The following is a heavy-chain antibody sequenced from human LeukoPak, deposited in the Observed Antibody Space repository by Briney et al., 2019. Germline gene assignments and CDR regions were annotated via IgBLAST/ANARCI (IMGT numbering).Heavy chain of an antibody. CDR2: IYYGGST. D-gene: IGHD3-10*01. CDR1: GGSISSYY. V-gene: IGHV4-59*12. Sequence: PSETLSLTCTVSGGSISSYYWSWIRQPPGKGLEWIGYIYYGGSTNYNPSLQSRATISADTSKNQFSLKLSSVTAAHTAVYYCARSSGRSGNTSYFDYWGQGTLVTVSS. J-gene: IGHJ4*02. CDR3: ARSSGRSGNTSYFDY.